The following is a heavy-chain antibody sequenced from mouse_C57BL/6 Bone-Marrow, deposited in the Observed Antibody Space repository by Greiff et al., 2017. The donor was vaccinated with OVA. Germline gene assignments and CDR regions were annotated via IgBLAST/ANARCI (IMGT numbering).Heavy chain of an antibody. CDR1: GFTFSDYG. V-gene: IGHV5-17*01. Sequence: EVMLVESGGGLVKPGGSLKLSCAASGFTFSDYGMHWVRQAPEKGLEWVAYISSGSSTIYYADTVKGRFTISRDNAKNTLFLQMTSLRSEDTAMYYCARPLYYDYDGAMDYWGQGTSGTVSS. J-gene: IGHJ4*01. CDR2: ISSGSSTI. D-gene: IGHD2-4*01. CDR3: ARPLYYDYDGAMDY.